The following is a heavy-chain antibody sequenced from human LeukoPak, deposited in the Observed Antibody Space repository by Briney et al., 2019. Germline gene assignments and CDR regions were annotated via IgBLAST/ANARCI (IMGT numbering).Heavy chain of an antibody. V-gene: IGHV3-23*01. CDR1: GYTFSSYA. CDR3: ARFADSSSWYFDY. Sequence: PGGSLRLSCAASGYTFSSYAMSWVRQAPGKGLEWVSAISGSGGSTYYADSVKGRFTISRDNSKDTLYLQMNSLRAEDTAVYYCARFADSSSWYFDYWGQGTLVTVSS. J-gene: IGHJ4*02. D-gene: IGHD6-13*01. CDR2: ISGSGGST.